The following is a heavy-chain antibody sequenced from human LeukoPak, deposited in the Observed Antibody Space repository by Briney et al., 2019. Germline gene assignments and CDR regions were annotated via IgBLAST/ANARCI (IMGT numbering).Heavy chain of an antibody. D-gene: IGHD3-16*02. Sequence: GGSLRLSCAASGFTFSSYAMSWVRQAPGKGLEWVSAISGSGGSTYYADSVKGRFTISRDNAKNSLYLQMNSLRAEDTALYYCARGIYDYVWGSYRFDYWGQGTLVTVSS. J-gene: IGHJ4*02. CDR1: GFTFSSYA. CDR2: ISGSGGST. V-gene: IGHV3-23*01. CDR3: ARGIYDYVWGSYRFDY.